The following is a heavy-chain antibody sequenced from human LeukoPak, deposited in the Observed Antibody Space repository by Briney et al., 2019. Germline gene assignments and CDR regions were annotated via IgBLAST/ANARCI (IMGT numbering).Heavy chain of an antibody. CDR3: ARDRYCSGGSCYPLDY. CDR2: ISSSSSYI. Sequence: GGSLRLSCAASGFTFSSYSMNWVRQAPGKGLEWVSSISSSSSYIYYADSVKGRFTISRDNAKNSLYLQMNSLRAEDTAVYYRARDRYCSGGSCYPLDYWGQGTLVTVSS. V-gene: IGHV3-21*01. J-gene: IGHJ4*02. D-gene: IGHD2-15*01. CDR1: GFTFSSYS.